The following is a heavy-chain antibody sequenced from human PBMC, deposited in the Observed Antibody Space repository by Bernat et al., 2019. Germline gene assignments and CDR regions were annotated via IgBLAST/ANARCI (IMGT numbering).Heavy chain of an antibody. CDR3: ERGVLPAEGKHPPGHHYYYSMDV. V-gene: IGHV4-34*01. CDR1: GGSFSGYY. D-gene: IGHD2-2*01. Sequence: QVQLQQWGAGLLKPSETLSLTCAVYGGSFSGYYWSWIRQPPGKGLEWIGEINHSGSSNCNPSLKSRHTLSLVTSKNQFYLKLSCVTAADTAVYYCERGVLPAEGKHPPGHHYYYSMDVWGKGNTVNVSS. J-gene: IGHJ6*03. CDR2: INHSGSS.